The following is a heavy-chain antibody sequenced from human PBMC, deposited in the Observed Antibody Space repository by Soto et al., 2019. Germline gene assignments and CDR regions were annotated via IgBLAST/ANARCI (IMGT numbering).Heavy chain of an antibody. CDR2: IYPGDSRI. J-gene: IGHJ5*02. D-gene: IGHD3-10*01. CDR1: GDRFATDW. Sequence: GESLKLSCKTSGDRFATDWIGCVRQMPGKGLEWMGVIYPGDSRIRYNPSFQGQVTISVDKSINTAYLQWSSLRASDTAMYYCATRRLSSPESSPWGLGTLVTVS. V-gene: IGHV5-51*01. CDR3: ATRRLSSPESSP.